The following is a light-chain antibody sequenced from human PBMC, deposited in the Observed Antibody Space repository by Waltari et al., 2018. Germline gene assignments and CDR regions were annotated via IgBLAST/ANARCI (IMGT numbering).Light chain of an antibody. CDR3: QSYDSSLSAVV. J-gene: IGLJ3*02. CDR2: GNS. V-gene: IGLV1-40*01. Sequence: QSVLTQPPSVSGAPGQRVTISCTGGSSNIGVHYDVQWYQQLPGTAPKLLIYGNSNRPSGVPDQFSGSKSGTSASLAITGLQTKDEAVYYCQSYDSSLSAVVFGGGTKLTVL. CDR1: SSNIGVHYD.